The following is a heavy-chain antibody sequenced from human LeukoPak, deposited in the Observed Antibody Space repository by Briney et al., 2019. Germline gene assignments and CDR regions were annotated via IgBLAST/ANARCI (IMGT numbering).Heavy chain of an antibody. V-gene: IGHV1-69*01. J-gene: IGHJ4*02. CDR2: IIPIFGTA. CDR3: ARSKGLKGDFDC. D-gene: IGHD3-16*01. CDR1: GGTFSSYA. Sequence: ASVKVSCKASGGTFSSYAISWVRQAPGQGLEWMGGIIPIFGTANYAQKFQGRVTITADESTSTAYMELSSLRSEDTAVYYCARSKGLKGDFDCWGQGTLVTVSS.